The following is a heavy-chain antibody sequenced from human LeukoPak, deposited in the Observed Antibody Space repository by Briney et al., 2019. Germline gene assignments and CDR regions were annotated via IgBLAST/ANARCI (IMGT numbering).Heavy chain of an antibody. CDR3: ARHGLYDSSDYWTFQH. CDR1: GFTFSDYY. CDR2: ISGSSSYT. V-gene: IGHV3-11*06. D-gene: IGHD3-22*01. Sequence: GGSLRLSCAASGFTFSDYYMSWIRQAPGKGLEWVAYISGSSSYTNYADSVKGRFTISRDNAKNSLYLQMNSLRAEDTAVYYCARHGLYDSSDYWTFQHWGQGTLVTVSS. J-gene: IGHJ1*01.